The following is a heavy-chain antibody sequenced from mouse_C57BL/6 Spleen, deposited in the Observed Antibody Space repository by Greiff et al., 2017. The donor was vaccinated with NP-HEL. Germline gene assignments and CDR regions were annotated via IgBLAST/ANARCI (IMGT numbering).Heavy chain of an antibody. CDR3: ARGGNWAYAY. J-gene: IGHJ3*01. CDR2: IDPSDSYT. V-gene: IGHV1-69*01. D-gene: IGHD4-1*01. CDR1: GYTFTSYW. Sequence: QVQLQQPGAELVMPGASVKLSCKASGYTFTSYWMHWVKQRPGQGLEWIGEIDPSDSYTNYNQKFKGKSTLTVDKSSSTAYMQLSSLTSEDSAVYYCARGGNWAYAYWGQGTLVTVSA.